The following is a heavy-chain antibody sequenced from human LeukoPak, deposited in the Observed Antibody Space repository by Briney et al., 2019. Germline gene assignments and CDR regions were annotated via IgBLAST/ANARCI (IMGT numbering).Heavy chain of an antibody. Sequence: PSETLSLTCTVSGGSISSYYWSWIRQPPGKGLEWIGYIYYSGSTNYNPSLKSRVTISVDTSKNQFSLKLSSVTAADTAVYYCARAAVATRLGYFDYWGQGTLVTVSS. CDR3: ARAAVATRLGYFDY. V-gene: IGHV4-59*01. J-gene: IGHJ4*02. CDR1: GGSISSYY. D-gene: IGHD5-12*01. CDR2: IYYSGST.